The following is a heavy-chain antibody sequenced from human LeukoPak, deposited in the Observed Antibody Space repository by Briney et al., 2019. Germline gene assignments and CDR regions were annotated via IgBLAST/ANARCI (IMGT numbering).Heavy chain of an antibody. CDR1: GFTFSSYW. CDR3: AREHYYGSGSYPNY. D-gene: IGHD3-10*01. V-gene: IGHV3-7*01. Sequence: GGSLRLSCAASGFTFSSYWMSWVRQAPGKGLEWVANIKQGGSEKYYVDSVKGRFTISRDNAKNSLYLQMNSLRAGDTAVYYCAREHYYGSGSYPNYWGQGTLVTVSS. CDR2: IKQGGSEK. J-gene: IGHJ4*02.